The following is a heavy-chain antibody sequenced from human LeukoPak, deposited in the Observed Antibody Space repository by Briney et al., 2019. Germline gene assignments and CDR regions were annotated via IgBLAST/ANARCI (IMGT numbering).Heavy chain of an antibody. CDR2: INSDGSST. J-gene: IGHJ4*02. V-gene: IGHV3-74*01. CDR1: GFTFSSYW. Sequence: GGSLRLSCAASGFTFSSYWMHWVRQAPGRGLVWVSRINSDGSSTSYADSVKGRFTISRDNAKNTLYLQMNSLGAEDTAVYYCASGYSSSWSYDYWGQGTLVTVSS. CDR3: ASGYSSSWSYDY. D-gene: IGHD6-13*01.